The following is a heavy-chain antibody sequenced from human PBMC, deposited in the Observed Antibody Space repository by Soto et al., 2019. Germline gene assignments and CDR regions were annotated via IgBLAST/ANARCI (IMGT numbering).Heavy chain of an antibody. V-gene: IGHV3-23*01. CDR2: LSGSGGST. CDR1: GFTFTSYA. J-gene: IGHJ3*02. Sequence: EVQLLESGGGLVQPGGSLRLSCAASGFTFTSYAMSWVRQAPGKGLEWVSALSGSGGSTYYADSVKGRFTISRDNSKNTLYLQMNSLRAEDTAVYYCAKSSRRDSRPLHAFDIWGQGTMVTVSS. CDR3: AKSSRRDSRPLHAFDI. D-gene: IGHD3-22*01.